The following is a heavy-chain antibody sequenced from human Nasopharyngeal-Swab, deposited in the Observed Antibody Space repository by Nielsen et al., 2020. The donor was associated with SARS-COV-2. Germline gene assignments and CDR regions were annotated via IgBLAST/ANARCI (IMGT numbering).Heavy chain of an antibody. V-gene: IGHV1-2*02. D-gene: IGHD3-10*01. CDR3: ARDRNSMVAD. CDR2: IKPHRSGT. J-gene: IGHJ1*01. Sequence: ASVKVSCKASGYTFTSNVLNWVRQAPGQGLEWLGWIKPHRSGTNYAQKFQGRVTMTLDTSSTTAYMEVRWLTSDDTAVYYCARDRNSMVADWGQGTLVTVSS. CDR1: GYTFTSNV.